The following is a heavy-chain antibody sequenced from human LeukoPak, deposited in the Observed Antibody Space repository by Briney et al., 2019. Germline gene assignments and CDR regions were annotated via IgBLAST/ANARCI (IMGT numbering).Heavy chain of an antibody. CDR2: ISDGGHST. J-gene: IGHJ4*02. CDR3: AKSYCSGGTCHSYLPYFFDY. D-gene: IGHD2-15*01. V-gene: IGHV3-23*01. Sequence: HPGGSLRLSCAASGFKFSNFAMSWVRQTPGKGLQWVSSISDGGHSTYFADSVRGRFTLSRDNSNNIVYLQMNNLGVEDTAMYYCAKSYCSGGTCHSYLPYFFDYWGQGTLVTVSS. CDR1: GFKFSNFA.